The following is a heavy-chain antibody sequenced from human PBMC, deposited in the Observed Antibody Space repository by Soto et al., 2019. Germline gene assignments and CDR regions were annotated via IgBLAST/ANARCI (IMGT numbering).Heavy chain of an antibody. J-gene: IGHJ5*02. CDR1: GGSISSTGYY. Sequence: SLTCTVSGGSISSTGYYWGWIRQPPGKGLEWIGSIYYSGSTSYNPSLKSRVIISDDTSKNQIFLRLSSVTAADTAVYYCARAYYDSSGYRLDPWGQGSRVTVSS. CDR2: IYYSGST. D-gene: IGHD3-22*01. V-gene: IGHV4-39*07. CDR3: ARAYYDSSGYRLDP.